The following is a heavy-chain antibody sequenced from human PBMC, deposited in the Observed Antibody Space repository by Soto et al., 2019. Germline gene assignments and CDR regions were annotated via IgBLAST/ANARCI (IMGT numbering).Heavy chain of an antibody. CDR2: IRSKANSYAT. CDR1: GFTFSGSA. V-gene: IGHV3-73*01. CDR3: TRHDSNYDFWSGSPPRYGMDV. Sequence: EVQLVESGGGLVQPGGSLKLSCAASGFTFSGSAMHWVRQASGKGLEWVGRIRSKANSYATAYAASVKGRFTISRDDSKTKAKLQMTSLKPEDTAVYYCTRHDSNYDFWSGSPPRYGMDVWGQGTTVTVSS. D-gene: IGHD3-3*01. J-gene: IGHJ6*02.